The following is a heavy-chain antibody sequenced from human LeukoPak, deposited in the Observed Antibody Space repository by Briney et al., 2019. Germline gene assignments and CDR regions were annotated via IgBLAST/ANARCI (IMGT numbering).Heavy chain of an antibody. CDR1: GFTFNNYG. CDR2: IRYDGSNK. D-gene: IGHD6-6*01. V-gene: IGHV3-30*02. CDR3: AKDGYSSSSGGFDY. J-gene: IGHJ4*02. Sequence: GGSLRLSCAASGFTFNNYGMHWVRQAPGKGLEWVAFIRYDGSNKYYADSVKGRFTISRDNSRNTLYLQMNSLRSEDTAMYYCAKDGYSSSSGGFDYWGQGTLVTVSS.